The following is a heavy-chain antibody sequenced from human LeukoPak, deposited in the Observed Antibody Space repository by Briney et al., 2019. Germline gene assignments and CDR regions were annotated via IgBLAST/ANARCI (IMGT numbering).Heavy chain of an antibody. CDR2: ISGSGGST. CDR3: AKIPLEWLPIAYYFDY. Sequence: GGSLRLSCAASGFTFSNAWTSWVRQAPGKGLEWVSAISGSGGSTYYADSVKGRFTISRDNSKNTLYLQMNNLRAEDTAVYYCAKIPLEWLPIAYYFDYWGQGTLVTVSS. J-gene: IGHJ4*02. CDR1: GFTFSNAW. V-gene: IGHV3-23*01. D-gene: IGHD3-3*01.